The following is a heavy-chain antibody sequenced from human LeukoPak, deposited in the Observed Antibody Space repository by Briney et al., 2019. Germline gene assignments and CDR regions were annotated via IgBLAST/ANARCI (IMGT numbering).Heavy chain of an antibody. J-gene: IGHJ4*02. CDR3: ARALLGYCSSTSCHEFDY. Sequence: ASVKVSCKASGYTFTGYYMHWVRQAPGQGLEWMGWINPNSGGTNYAQKFQGRVTMTRDTSISTAYIELSRLRSDDTAVYYCARALLGYCSSTSCHEFDYWGQGTLVTVSS. D-gene: IGHD2-2*01. V-gene: IGHV1-2*02. CDR1: GYTFTGYY. CDR2: INPNSGGT.